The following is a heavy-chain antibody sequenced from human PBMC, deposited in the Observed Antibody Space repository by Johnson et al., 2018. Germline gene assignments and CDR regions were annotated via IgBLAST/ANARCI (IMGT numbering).Heavy chain of an antibody. CDR3: AKLGFYGGNSVDY. V-gene: IGHV3-33*03. Sequence: QVQLVESGGGVVQPGRSLRLSCAASGFTFSSYGMHWVRQAPGKGLEWVAVIWYDGSNKYYADSVKGRFTISRDNSKNTLYLQINSLRAEDPAVYYCAKLGFYGGNSVDYWGQGTLVTVSS. CDR1: GFTFSSYG. CDR2: IWYDGSNK. J-gene: IGHJ4*02. D-gene: IGHD4-23*01.